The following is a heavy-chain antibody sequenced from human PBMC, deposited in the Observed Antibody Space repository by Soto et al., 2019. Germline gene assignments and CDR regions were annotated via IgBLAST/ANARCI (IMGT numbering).Heavy chain of an antibody. CDR1: GGSISSSGYY. J-gene: IGHJ4*02. D-gene: IGHD2-2*01. CDR3: SRVRCSSTSFLRIDY. Sequence: QMQLQESGPGLVKPSQTLSLTCTVSGGSISSSGYYWSWIRQHPGKVLEWIGYIYYSGNTHYNPSLRSRVIMSLITSKNPFSLKLNSVNAADTAVYYCSRVRCSSTSFLRIDYWGQGTLVTVSS. CDR2: IYYSGNT. V-gene: IGHV4-31*03.